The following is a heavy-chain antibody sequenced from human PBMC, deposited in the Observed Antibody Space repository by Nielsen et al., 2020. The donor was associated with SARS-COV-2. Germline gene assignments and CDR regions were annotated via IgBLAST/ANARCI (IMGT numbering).Heavy chain of an antibody. D-gene: IGHD6-25*01. CDR2: ISGYNGDT. V-gene: IGHV1-18*04. CDR1: GYTFTNYG. CDR3: TRGERLDS. Sequence: ASVKVSCKTSGYTFTNYGISWVRQAPGHGFEWMGWISGYNGDTNYAQKFQGRVTMTTDTSTSTAYMELSSLTSEDTAVYYCTRGERLDSWGQGTLVTVSS. J-gene: IGHJ4*02.